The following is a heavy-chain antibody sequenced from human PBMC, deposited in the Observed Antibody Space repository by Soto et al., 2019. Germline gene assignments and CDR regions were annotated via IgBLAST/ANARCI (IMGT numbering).Heavy chain of an antibody. CDR2: IYTSGST. CDR3: ARGDYYDSSGYYAPYYYGMDV. CDR1: GGSISSYY. D-gene: IGHD3-22*01. V-gene: IGHV4-4*07. J-gene: IGHJ6*02. Sequence: XETLSLTCTVSGGSISSYYWSWIRQPSGKGLEWIGRIYTSGSTNYNPSLKSRVTMSVDTSKNQFSLKLSSVTAADTAVYYCARGDYYDSSGYYAPYYYGMDVWGQGTTVTVPS.